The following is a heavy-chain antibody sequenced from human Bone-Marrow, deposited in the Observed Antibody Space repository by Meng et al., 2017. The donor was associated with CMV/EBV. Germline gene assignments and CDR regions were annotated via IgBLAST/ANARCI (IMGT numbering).Heavy chain of an antibody. CDR2: INHSGST. Sequence: GSLRLSCAVYGGSFSGYYWSWIRQPPGKGLEWIGEINHSGSTNYNPSLKSRVTISVDTSKNQFSLKLSSVTAADTAVYYCARASIFGVPSWFDPWGQGTLVTVSS. J-gene: IGHJ5*02. CDR3: ARASIFGVPSWFDP. D-gene: IGHD3-3*01. V-gene: IGHV4-34*01. CDR1: GGSFSGYY.